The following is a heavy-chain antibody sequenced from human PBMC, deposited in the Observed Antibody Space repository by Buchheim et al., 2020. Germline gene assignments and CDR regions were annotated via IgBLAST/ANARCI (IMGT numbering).Heavy chain of an antibody. CDR1: GGSIISYY. CDR3: ARDLIAAAGTVGWFDP. V-gene: IGHV4-59*01. Sequence: QVQLQESGPGLVKPSETLSLTCTVSGGSIISYYWSWIRQPPGKGLEWIGYIYYSGSTNYNPSLKSRFTISVDTSKNPFSLKLSSVTAADTAVYYCARDLIAAAGTVGWFDPWGQGTL. J-gene: IGHJ5*02. D-gene: IGHD6-13*01. CDR2: IYYSGST.